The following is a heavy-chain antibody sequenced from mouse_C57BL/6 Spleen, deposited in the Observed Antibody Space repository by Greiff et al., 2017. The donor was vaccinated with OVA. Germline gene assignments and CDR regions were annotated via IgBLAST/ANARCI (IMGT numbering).Heavy chain of an antibody. CDR1: GYTFTDYY. V-gene: IGHV1-26*01. CDR3: ARDNGSSYWYMEV. J-gene: IGHJ1*03. Sequence: VQLQQSGPELVKPGASVKISCKASGYTFTDYYMNWAKQRHGKSLEWIGDINPNNGGTCYNQKFKGKATLTVDKSSSTAYMELRILTSEDSAVDYGARDNGSSYWYMEVWGTGTTVTVSS. D-gene: IGHD1-1*01. CDR2: INPNNGGT.